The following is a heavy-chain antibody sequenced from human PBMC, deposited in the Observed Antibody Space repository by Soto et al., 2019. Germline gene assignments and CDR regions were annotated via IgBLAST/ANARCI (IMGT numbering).Heavy chain of an antibody. J-gene: IGHJ6*02. V-gene: IGHV3-30-3*01. CDR2: ISYDGSNK. CDR1: GFTFSSYA. Sequence: QVQLVESGGGVVQPGRSLRLSCAASGFTFSSYAMHWVRQAPGKGLEWVAVISYDGSNKYYADSVKGRFTISRDNSKNTLYLQMNSLRAEDTAVYYCARADYYGSGSYYRRDYGMDVWGQGTTVTVSS. CDR3: ARADYYGSGSYYRRDYGMDV. D-gene: IGHD3-10*01.